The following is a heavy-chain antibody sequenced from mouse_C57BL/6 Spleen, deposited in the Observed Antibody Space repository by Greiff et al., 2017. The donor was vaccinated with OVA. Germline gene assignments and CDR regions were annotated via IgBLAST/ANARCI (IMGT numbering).Heavy chain of an antibody. J-gene: IGHJ2*01. Sequence: QVQLQQPGAELVKPGASVKISCKASGYAFTSYWMNWVKQRPGKGLEWIGQIHPGDGDTNYNGKFKGKATLTADKSSSTAYMELSSLTSEDSAVYFCASGDSYYYFDYWGQGTTLTVSS. CDR3: ASGDSYYYFDY. D-gene: IGHD3-3*01. V-gene: IGHV1-80*01. CDR2: IHPGDGDT. CDR1: GYAFTSYW.